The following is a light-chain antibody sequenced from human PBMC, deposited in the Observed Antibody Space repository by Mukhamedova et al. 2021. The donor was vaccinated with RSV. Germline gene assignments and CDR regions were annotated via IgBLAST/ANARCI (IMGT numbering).Light chain of an antibody. Sequence: SQSVLYSSNNKNYLAWYQQKPGQPPKLLIYWASTRESGVPDRFSGSGSGTDFTLTISSLQAEDVAVYYCQQYYSTPYTFGQGTKL. CDR2: WAS. CDR1: QSVLYSSNNKNY. V-gene: IGKV4-1*01. J-gene: IGKJ2*01. CDR3: QQYYSTPYT.